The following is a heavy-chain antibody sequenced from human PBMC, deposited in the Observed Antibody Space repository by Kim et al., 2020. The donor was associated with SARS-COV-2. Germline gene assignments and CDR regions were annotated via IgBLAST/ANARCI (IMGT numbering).Heavy chain of an antibody. CDR2: IKPDTGDT. V-gene: IGHV1-2*04. Sequence: ASVKVSCKTSGYRFGDHWIHWVRQAPGQRPEWMGWIKPDTGDTRYSRKYQGWVTITRDTSMNTVYMELKSLKSDDTAVYFCAREGVIADDAFDFWGQGTMVIVSS. CDR3: AREGVIADDAFDF. D-gene: IGHD2-15*01. J-gene: IGHJ3*01. CDR1: GYRFGDHW.